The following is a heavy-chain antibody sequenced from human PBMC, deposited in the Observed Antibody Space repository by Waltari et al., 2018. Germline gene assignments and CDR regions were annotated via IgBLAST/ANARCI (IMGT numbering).Heavy chain of an antibody. D-gene: IGHD1-26*01. V-gene: IGHV3-23*01. J-gene: IGHJ2*01. CDR3: AKDAVGDGLWYFDL. Sequence: EVQLLESGGGLVQPGGSLRLSCIASGFSFSHYALNWARQTPGKGLEWVSGIVRDGRTYYADSMKGRFTISRDNSKNTLFLQMNSLRADDTAIYYCAKDAVGDGLWYFDLWGRGSLVTVSS. CDR1: GFSFSHYA. CDR2: IVRDGRT.